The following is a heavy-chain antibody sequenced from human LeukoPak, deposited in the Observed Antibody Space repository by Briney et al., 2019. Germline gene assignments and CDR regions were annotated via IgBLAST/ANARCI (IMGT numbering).Heavy chain of an antibody. CDR3: ARATAEIFGVVITPVPERVFDY. CDR2: INHSGST. Sequence: SETLSLTCAVYGGSFSGYYWSWIRQPPGKGLEWIGEINHSGSTNYNPSLKSRVTISVDTSKNQFSLKLSSVTAADTAVYYCARATAEIFGVVITPVPERVFDYWGQGTLVTVSS. CDR1: GGSFSGYY. J-gene: IGHJ4*02. D-gene: IGHD3-3*01. V-gene: IGHV4-34*01.